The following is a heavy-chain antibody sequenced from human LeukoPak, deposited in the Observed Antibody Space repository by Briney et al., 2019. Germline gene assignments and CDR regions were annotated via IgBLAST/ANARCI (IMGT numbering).Heavy chain of an antibody. CDR2: IYTSGST. CDR1: GGSISSYY. Sequence: PSETLSLTCTVSGGSISSYYWSWIRQPAGKGLEWIGRIYTSGSTNYNPSLKSRVTMSVDTSKNQFSLKLSSVTAADTAVYYCAREVGLSLWFSYYYYVDVWGKGTTVTVSS. CDR3: AREVGLSLWFSYYYYVDV. J-gene: IGHJ6*03. V-gene: IGHV4-4*07. D-gene: IGHD3-10*01.